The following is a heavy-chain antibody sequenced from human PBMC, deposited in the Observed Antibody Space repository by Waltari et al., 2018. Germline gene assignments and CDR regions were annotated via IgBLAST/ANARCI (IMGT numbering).Heavy chain of an antibody. V-gene: IGHV4-59*01. J-gene: IGHJ4*02. CDR3: AREEGGSPRTLDH. D-gene: IGHD5-12*01. CDR1: GGSISSYY. Sequence: QVQLQESGPGLVKPSETLSLFCSVSGGSISSYYWTWIRQPPGKALEWIGHIYYTGTTNYSPSLKDRVTMSVDTAKNQFSLTLNSVTAADTAVYYCAREEGGSPRTLDHWGQGTMVTVSS. CDR2: IYYTGTT.